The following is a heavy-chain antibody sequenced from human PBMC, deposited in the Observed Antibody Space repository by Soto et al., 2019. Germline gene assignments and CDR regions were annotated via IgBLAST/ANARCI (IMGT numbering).Heavy chain of an antibody. CDR1: GLTFSRYV. J-gene: IGHJ4*02. V-gene: IGHV3-30*18. CDR2: ISNDGINQ. CDR3: AKLGVYDFWLGYSTIFDF. Sequence: GGSLRLSCAASGLTFSRYVMHWVRQSPGKGLEWVAIISNDGINQYYADSVKGRFTISRDNSKNTLSLQMNSLRPDDTAVYYCAKLGVYDFWLGYSTIFDFWGQGTLVTVSS. D-gene: IGHD3-3*01.